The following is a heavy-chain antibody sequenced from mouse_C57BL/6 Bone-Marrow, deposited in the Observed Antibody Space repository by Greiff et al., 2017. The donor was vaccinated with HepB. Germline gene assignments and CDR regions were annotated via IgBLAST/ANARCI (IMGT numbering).Heavy chain of an antibody. J-gene: IGHJ4*01. V-gene: IGHV1-5*01. D-gene: IGHD1-1*01. CDR3: TSNYYYGSSYFYAMDY. CDR1: GYTFTSYW. CDR2: IYPGNSDT. Sequence: VQLKQSGTVLARPGASVKMSCKTSGYTFTSYWMHWVKQRPGQGLEWIGAIYPGNSDTSYNQKFKGKAKLTAVTSASTAYMELSSLTNEDSAVYYCTSNYYYGSSYFYAMDYWGQGTSVTVSS.